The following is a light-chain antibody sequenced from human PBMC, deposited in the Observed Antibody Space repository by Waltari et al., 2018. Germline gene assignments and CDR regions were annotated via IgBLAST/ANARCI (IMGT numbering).Light chain of an antibody. CDR1: RGVGRS. Sequence: WRASRGVGRSLAWDQRKPGQAPRLLIYDTPNRATGIPERFSGSGSGTDFSLTISRLEPEDFAVYYCQMYVRLPVTFGQGTKVEIK. V-gene: IGKV3D-11*01. CDR3: QMYVRLPVT. J-gene: IGKJ1*01. CDR2: DTP.